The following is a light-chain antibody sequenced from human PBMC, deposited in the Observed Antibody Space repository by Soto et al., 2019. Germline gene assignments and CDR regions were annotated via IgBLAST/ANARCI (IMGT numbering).Light chain of an antibody. CDR2: DVS. V-gene: IGLV2-14*01. J-gene: IGLJ2*01. Sequence: QSALTQPASVSGSPRQSITISCTGTSSDVGGYSYVSWYQQHPGKAPKLMIYDVSNRPSGVSNRFSGSKSGNTASLTISGLQAEDEADHYCSSYTSSSTLVFGGGTKLTVL. CDR3: SSYTSSSTLV. CDR1: SSDVGGYSY.